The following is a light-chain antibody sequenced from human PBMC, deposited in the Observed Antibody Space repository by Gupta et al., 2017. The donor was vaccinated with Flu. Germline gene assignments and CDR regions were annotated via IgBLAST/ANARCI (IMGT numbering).Light chain of an antibody. CDR1: ALPKKY. J-gene: IGLJ3*02. V-gene: IGLV3-16*01. CDR3: LSADSSGTWV. Sequence: SYELTQPPSVSVSLGQMARITCSGEALPKKYAYWYQQKPGQFPVLVIYKDSERPSGITERFSGSSSGKIVTLTIRGVQAEDEADYYCLSADSSGTWVFGGGTKLTVL. CDR2: KDS.